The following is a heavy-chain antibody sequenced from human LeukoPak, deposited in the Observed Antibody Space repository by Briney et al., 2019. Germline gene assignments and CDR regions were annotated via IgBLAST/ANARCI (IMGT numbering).Heavy chain of an antibody. D-gene: IGHD3-16*02. CDR3: ARDGYMDAFDI. V-gene: IGHV1-46*01. CDR1: GYTFSIYY. J-gene: IGHJ3*02. CDR2: INPRGGPSGGGT. Sequence: ASVKVSCKASGYTFSIYYMHWVRQAPGQGLEWMGIINPRGGPSGGGTSYAQKFQSRVTMTRDMSTSTVYMELSSLRSEDTAVYYCARDGYMDAFDIWGQGTLVTVSS.